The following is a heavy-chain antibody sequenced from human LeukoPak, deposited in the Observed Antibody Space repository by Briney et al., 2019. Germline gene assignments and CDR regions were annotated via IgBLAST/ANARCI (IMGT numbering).Heavy chain of an antibody. V-gene: IGHV3-21*01. J-gene: IGHJ6*02. CDR1: GFTFGEHW. Sequence: GGSLRLSCAASGFTFGEHWMSWFRQAPGKGLEWVSSISSSSSYIYYADSVKGRFTISRDNAKNSLYLQMNSLRAEDTAVYYCARDAPSWVYGMDVWGQGTTVTVSS. CDR3: ARDAPSWVYGMDV. D-gene: IGHD6-13*01. CDR2: ISSSSSYI.